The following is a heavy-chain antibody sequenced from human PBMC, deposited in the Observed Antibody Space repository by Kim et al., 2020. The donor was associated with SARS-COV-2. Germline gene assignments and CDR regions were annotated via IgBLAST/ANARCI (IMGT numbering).Heavy chain of an antibody. D-gene: IGHD3-10*01. CDR1: GFTVSSNY. J-gene: IGHJ4*02. Sequence: GGSLRLSCAASGFTVSSNYMSWVRQAPGKGLEWVSVIYSGGTTYYADSVKGRFTISRDNSKNTLYLQMNSLRAEDTAVYYCARGLYNIFSWFLGFDYWGQGTLVTVSS. CDR2: IYSGGTT. CDR3: ARGLYNIFSWFLGFDY. V-gene: IGHV3-53*01.